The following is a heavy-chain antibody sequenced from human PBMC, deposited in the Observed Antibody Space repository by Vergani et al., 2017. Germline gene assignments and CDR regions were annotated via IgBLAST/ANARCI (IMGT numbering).Heavy chain of an antibody. J-gene: IGHJ6*02. CDR2: IKQDGSEK. CDR3: ARDAPMVRGPPNGPFYGMDV. D-gene: IGHD3-10*01. CDR1: GFTFSSYW. Sequence: EVQLVESGGGLVQPGGSLRLSCAASGFTFSSYWMSWVRQAPGKGLEWVANIKQDGSEKYYVDSVKGRFTISRDNAKNSLYLQMNSLRAEDTAVYYCARDAPMVRGPPNGPFYGMDVWGQGTTVTVSS. V-gene: IGHV3-7*03.